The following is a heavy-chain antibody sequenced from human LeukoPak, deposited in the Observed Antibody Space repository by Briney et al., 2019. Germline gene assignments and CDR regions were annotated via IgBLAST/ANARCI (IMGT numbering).Heavy chain of an antibody. V-gene: IGHV4-59*08. CDR1: GGSISGYY. Sequence: SETLSLTCTVSGGSISGYYWSWIRQPPGKGLEWIGYIYSSGTTTYNPSLKSRVTISVDTSKNQFSLKLSSVTAADTAVYYCASRVDTAMFFDYWGQGTLVTVSS. CDR3: ASRVDTAMFFDY. D-gene: IGHD5-18*01. J-gene: IGHJ4*02. CDR2: IYSSGTT.